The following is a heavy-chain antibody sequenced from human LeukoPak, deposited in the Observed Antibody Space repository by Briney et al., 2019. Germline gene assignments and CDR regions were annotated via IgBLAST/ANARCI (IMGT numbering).Heavy chain of an antibody. V-gene: IGHV4-4*08. CDR3: DGQPIKNYLVQ. Sequence: SETLSLTCTVSGGSISSYYWSWIRQPPGKGLEWIGYIYTSGGTNYNPSLKSRVTMSVDTSRTQFSLNLTSATAADAAVYYCDGQPIKNYLVQGARGTRVSVSS. CDR1: GGSISSYY. CDR2: IYTSGGT. J-gene: IGHJ4*02. D-gene: IGHD1-7*01.